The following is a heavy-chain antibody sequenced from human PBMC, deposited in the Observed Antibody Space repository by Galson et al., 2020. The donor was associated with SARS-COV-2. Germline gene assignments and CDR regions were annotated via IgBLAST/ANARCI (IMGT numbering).Heavy chain of an antibody. V-gene: IGHV1-18*01. Sequence: GESLKISCTASGYTFTSYGISWVRQAPGQGLEWMGWISAYNGNTNYAQKLQGRVTMTTDTSTSTAYMELRSLRSDDTAVYYCARDMLSFTSGYYPQWDYWGQGTLVTVSS. CDR3: ARDMLSFTSGYYPQWDY. D-gene: IGHD3-22*01. CDR1: GYTFTSYG. CDR2: ISAYNGNT. J-gene: IGHJ4*02.